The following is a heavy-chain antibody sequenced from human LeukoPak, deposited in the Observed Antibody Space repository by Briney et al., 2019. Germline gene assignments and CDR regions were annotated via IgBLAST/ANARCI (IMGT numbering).Heavy chain of an antibody. CDR1: GYTFTGYY. CDR2: INPNSGGT. D-gene: IGHD6-13*01. J-gene: IGHJ4*02. CDR3: ARAYSSTSETQFDY. Sequence: ASVKVSCKASGYTFTGYYTHWVRQAPGQGLEWMGWINPNSGGTNYAQNFQGRVTMTRDTSISTAYMELSRLRSDDTAVYYCARAYSSTSETQFDYWGQGTLVTVSS. V-gene: IGHV1-2*02.